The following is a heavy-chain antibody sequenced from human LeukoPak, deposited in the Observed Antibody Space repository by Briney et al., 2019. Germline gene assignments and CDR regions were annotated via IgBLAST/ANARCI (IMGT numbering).Heavy chain of an antibody. V-gene: IGHV5-51*01. J-gene: IGHJ5*02. CDR1: GYSFTSYW. D-gene: IGHD3-10*01. Sequence: GESLKISCKGSGYSFTSYWIGWVRQMPGKGLEWIGIIYPGDSDTRYSPSFQGQVAISADKSISTAYLQWSSLKASDTAMYYCARSFYGSGSYPINWFDPWGQGTLVTVSS. CDR3: ARSFYGSGSYPINWFDP. CDR2: IYPGDSDT.